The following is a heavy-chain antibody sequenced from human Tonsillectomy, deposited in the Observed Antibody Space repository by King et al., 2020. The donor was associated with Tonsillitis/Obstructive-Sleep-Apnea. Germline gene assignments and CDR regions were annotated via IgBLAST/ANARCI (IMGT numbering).Heavy chain of an antibody. CDR3: ARRASNNGYSDYYYAMDV. V-gene: IGHV5-10-1*03. CDR1: GYIFTNYW. D-gene: IGHD5-18*01. Sequence: VQLVESGAEVKKPGESLRISCKGSGYIFTNYWINWVRQMPGKGLEWMGTIDPSDSYTNYSPSFQGHVSISADKSINTAYMQWSSLKASDTAVYYCARRASNNGYSDYYYAMDVWGQGTTVTVSS. J-gene: IGHJ6*02. CDR2: IDPSDSYT.